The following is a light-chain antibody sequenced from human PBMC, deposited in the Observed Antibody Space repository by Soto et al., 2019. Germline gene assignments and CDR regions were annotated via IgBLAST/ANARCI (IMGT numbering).Light chain of an antibody. CDR3: SSYTSDSSYV. CDR1: SSDVGLYDY. J-gene: IGLJ1*01. CDR2: AVS. V-gene: IGLV2-14*01. Sequence: QSVLTQPASVSGSTGQSITISCTGTSSDVGLYDYVSWYQQHPGKAPQLMIYAVSNRPSGVSNRFSAPKSGNTASLFISGLQAEDEADYYCSSYTSDSSYVFGSGTKVTVL.